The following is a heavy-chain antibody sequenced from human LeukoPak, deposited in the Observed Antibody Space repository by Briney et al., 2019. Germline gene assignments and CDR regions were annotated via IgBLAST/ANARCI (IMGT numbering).Heavy chain of an antibody. Sequence: SETLSLTCTVSGDSMTRGGYYWSWVRQHPGKGLEWVGFIYHSGTTFYNPSLESRATISVDTSQNQFSLKLTSVTAADTAVYYCARAVYYRNYFDYWGQGTLVTVSS. CDR1: GDSMTRGGYY. D-gene: IGHD2-8*01. J-gene: IGHJ4*02. CDR2: IYHSGTT. CDR3: ARAVYYRNYFDY. V-gene: IGHV4-31*03.